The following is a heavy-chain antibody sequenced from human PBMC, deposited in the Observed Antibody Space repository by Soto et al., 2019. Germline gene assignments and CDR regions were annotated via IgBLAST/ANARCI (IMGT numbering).Heavy chain of an antibody. CDR1: GFTFSSYG. V-gene: IGHV3-33*01. J-gene: IGHJ4*02. Sequence: QVQLVESGGGVVQPGRSLRLSCAASGFTFSSYGMHWVRQAPGKGLEWVAVIWYDGSNKYYADSVKGRFTISRDNSKNTLYLQMNSLRAEDTAVYYCARVDSSGGYTSRKIAGGFDYWGQGTLVTVSS. CDR2: IWYDGSNK. D-gene: IGHD6-19*01. CDR3: ARVDSSGGYTSRKIAGGFDY.